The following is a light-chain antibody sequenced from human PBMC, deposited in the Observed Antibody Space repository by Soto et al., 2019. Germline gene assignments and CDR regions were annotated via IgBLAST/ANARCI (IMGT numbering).Light chain of an antibody. CDR3: QQYNKCRK. CDR1: QSVSSN. CDR2: DAS. Sequence: EIVMTQSPATLSLSPGERATLSCRASQSVSSNLAWYQQKPGQAPRLLIYDASTRATGVPARISGSGSGTEFTLTISSLQSEDFAAYYCQQYNKCRKFGQGIKVDIK. J-gene: IGKJ1*01. V-gene: IGKV3-15*01.